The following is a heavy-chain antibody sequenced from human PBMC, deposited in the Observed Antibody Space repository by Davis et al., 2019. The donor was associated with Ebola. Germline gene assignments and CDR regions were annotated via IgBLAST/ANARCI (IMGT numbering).Heavy chain of an antibody. CDR3: ARARFGPDYFDY. J-gene: IGHJ4*02. Sequence: GESLKIPCAASGFTFSSYPMNWVRQAPGKGLEWVSGISGSGSSTYFVDSVKGRFTISRDNSKNTLYLQMNSLRAEDTAVYYCARARFGPDYFDYWGQGTLVTVSS. V-gene: IGHV3-23*01. D-gene: IGHD3-10*01. CDR1: GFTFSSYP. CDR2: ISGSGSST.